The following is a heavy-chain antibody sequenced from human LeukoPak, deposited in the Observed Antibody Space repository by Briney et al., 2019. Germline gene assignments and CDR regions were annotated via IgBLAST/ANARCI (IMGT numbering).Heavy chain of an antibody. J-gene: IGHJ3*02. V-gene: IGHV3-23*01. Sequence: GGSLRLSCAASGFTFSSYGMSWVRQAPGKGLEWVSAISGSGGSTYYADSVKGRFTISRDNSKNTLYLQMNSLRAEDTAVYYCARGGYCSGGSCEIAAFDIWGQGTMVIVSS. CDR3: ARGGYCSGGSCEIAAFDI. CDR2: ISGSGGST. D-gene: IGHD2-15*01. CDR1: GFTFSSYG.